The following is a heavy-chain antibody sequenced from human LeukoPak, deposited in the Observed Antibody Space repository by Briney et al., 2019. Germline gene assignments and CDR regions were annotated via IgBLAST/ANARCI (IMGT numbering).Heavy chain of an antibody. J-gene: IGHJ5*02. CDR3: ARLSSLANIAARGRTWLDP. CDR2: IYYTGST. Sequence: SETLSLTCTVSGGSISSSSYYWGWIRQPPGKGLEWIGCIYYTGSTNYSPSLKSRVTISVDTSKNQFSLKLSSVTAADTAVYYCARLSSLANIAARGRTWLDPWGQGSLVTVSS. CDR1: GGSISSSSYY. D-gene: IGHD6-6*01. V-gene: IGHV4-39*07.